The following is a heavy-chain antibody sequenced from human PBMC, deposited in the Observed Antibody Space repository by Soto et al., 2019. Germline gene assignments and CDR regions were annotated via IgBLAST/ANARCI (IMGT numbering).Heavy chain of an antibody. J-gene: IGHJ6*02. V-gene: IGHV3-30-3*01. CDR3: ASPRDQEWLSSYYYYGMDV. Sequence: GGSLRLSCAASGFTFSSYAMHWVRQAPGKGLEWVAVISYDGSNKYYADSVKGRFTISRDNSKNTLYLQMNSLRAEDTAVYYCASPRDQEWLSSYYYYGMDVWGQGTTVTVSS. D-gene: IGHD3-3*01. CDR2: ISYDGSNK. CDR1: GFTFSSYA.